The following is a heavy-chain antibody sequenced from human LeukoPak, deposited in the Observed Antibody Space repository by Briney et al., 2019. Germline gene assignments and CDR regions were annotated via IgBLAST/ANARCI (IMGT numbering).Heavy chain of an antibody. J-gene: IGHJ3*02. D-gene: IGHD3-9*01. V-gene: IGHV1-24*01. CDR2: VDPQDVET. Sequence: SVKVSCKVSGYTLTELTMQWVRHAPGKGLEWMGGVDPQDVETNYAQKFQGIVTMTEDTSTDTAYMELSSLRSEYTVVYYCATVGEGSILTGYYYAFDIWGQGTMVTVSS. CDR1: GYTLTELT. CDR3: ATVGEGSILTGYYYAFDI.